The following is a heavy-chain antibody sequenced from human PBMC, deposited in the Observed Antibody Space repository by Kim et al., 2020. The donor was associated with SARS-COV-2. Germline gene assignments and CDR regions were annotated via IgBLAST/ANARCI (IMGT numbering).Heavy chain of an antibody. Sequence: GGSLRLSCAASGFTFSSYAMSWVRQAPGKGLEWVSAISGSGGSTYYADSVKGRFTISRDNSKNTLYLQMNSLRAEDTAVYYCANPLGGSWGRGFDLWGRGTLVTVSS. CDR1: GFTFSSYA. CDR2: ISGSGGST. V-gene: IGHV3-23*01. D-gene: IGHD1-26*01. CDR3: ANPLGGSWGRGFDL. J-gene: IGHJ2*01.